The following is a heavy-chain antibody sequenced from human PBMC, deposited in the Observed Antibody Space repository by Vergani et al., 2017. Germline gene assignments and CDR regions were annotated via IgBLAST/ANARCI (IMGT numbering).Heavy chain of an antibody. V-gene: IGHV4-39*07. CDR1: GGSISSSSYY. CDR3: ARVSYYYYMDV. Sequence: QLQLQESGPGLVKPSETLSLTCTVSGGSISSSSYYWGWIRQPPGKGLEWIGSIYYSGSTNYNPSLKSRVTISVDTSKNQFSLKLSSVTAADTAVYYCARVSYYYYMDVWGKGTTVTVSS. D-gene: IGHD2/OR15-2a*01. J-gene: IGHJ6*03. CDR2: IYYSGST.